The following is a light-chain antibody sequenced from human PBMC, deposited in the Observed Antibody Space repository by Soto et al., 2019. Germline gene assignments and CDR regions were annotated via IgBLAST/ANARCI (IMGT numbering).Light chain of an antibody. Sequence: IGLTQSASTLSVSPGEGVTLSCRASQGVXSHLDWFKQKPGQAPRLLIXAASARATVIPARFSGSGSGTEFTLNISSMLTEDVDVYDCHQYKNCPTYTFGQGTKVEIK. CDR1: QGVXSH. V-gene: IGKV3-15*01. J-gene: IGKJ2*01. CDR2: AAS. CDR3: HQYKNCPTYT.